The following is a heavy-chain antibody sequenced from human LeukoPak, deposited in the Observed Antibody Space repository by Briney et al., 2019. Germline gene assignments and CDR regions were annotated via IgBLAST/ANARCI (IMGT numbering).Heavy chain of an antibody. CDR3: ASHTNANYRYYFDY. CDR1: GGPVSSRSYY. D-gene: IGHD5-24*01. V-gene: IGHV4-39*07. CDR2: VFHTGNT. J-gene: IGHJ4*02. Sequence: SETLSLTCTVSGGPVSSRSYYWGWIRQPPGKGLEWLGSVFHTGNTYYASSLKSRVVISVDTSKNQFSLRLRSVTAADTAVYFCASHTNANYRYYFDYWGQGTVVTVSS.